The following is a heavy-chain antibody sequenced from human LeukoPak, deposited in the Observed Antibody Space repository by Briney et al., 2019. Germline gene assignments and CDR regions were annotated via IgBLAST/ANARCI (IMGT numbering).Heavy chain of an antibody. CDR2: ISSSSSYR. J-gene: IGHJ4*02. D-gene: IGHD6-19*01. V-gene: IGHV3-21*04. Sequence: GGSLRLSCTASGFTFSGFNIHWVRQAPGRGLEWVSCISSSSSYRYYADSVKGRFTISRDNAKNSVYLQMNSLRAEDTAVYYCAKGQKYSSDLDYWGQGTLVTVSS. CDR1: GFTFSGFN. CDR3: AKGQKYSSDLDY.